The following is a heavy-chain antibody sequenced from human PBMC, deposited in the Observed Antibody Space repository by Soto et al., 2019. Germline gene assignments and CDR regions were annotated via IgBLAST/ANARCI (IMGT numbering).Heavy chain of an antibody. CDR1: GWSFTGYY. CDR3: ARTLGVRGVMGYYYYGMDV. D-gene: IGHD3-10*01. CDR2: INHSGST. Sequence: PSETLSLSCAVYGWSFTGYYCRWVSQPPGKGLEWIGEINHSGSTNYNPSLETRVTISVVTFKNQFSLKLSSVTAADTAVYYCARTLGVRGVMGYYYYGMDVWGQGTTVT. V-gene: IGHV4-34*01. J-gene: IGHJ6*02.